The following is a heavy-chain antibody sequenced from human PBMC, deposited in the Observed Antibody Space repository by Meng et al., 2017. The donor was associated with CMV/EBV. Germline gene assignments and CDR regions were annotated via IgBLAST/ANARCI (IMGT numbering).Heavy chain of an antibody. CDR1: GFTFTDHY. CDR3: ARMWRGRWFAP. D-gene: IGHD2-21*01. CDR2: VRNKANSYTT. V-gene: IGHV3-72*01. J-gene: IGHJ5*02. Sequence: LSCAASGFTFTDHYMGWVRLAPGKGLEWVGRVRNKANSYTTENAASVKGRFTISRDDSKNSVYLQMNSLKTEDTAVYHCARMWRGRWFAPWGQGTLVTVS.